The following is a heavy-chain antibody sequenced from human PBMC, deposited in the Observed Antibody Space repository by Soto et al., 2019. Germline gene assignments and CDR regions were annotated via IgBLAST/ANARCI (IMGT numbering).Heavy chain of an antibody. CDR3: AAVIPHTPYNSPHYCDH. CDR2: IIPLFATS. D-gene: IGHD1-20*01. CDR1: GGTFRNYA. Sequence: GASVKVSCKASGGTFRNYAITWVRQAPGQGLEWMGGIIPLFATSNYAQKFLGRLTFTADESAGTAYMELSSLRSEDTAVSYCAAVIPHTPYNSPHYCDHWGQGTLVTVSS. J-gene: IGHJ4*02. V-gene: IGHV1-69*13.